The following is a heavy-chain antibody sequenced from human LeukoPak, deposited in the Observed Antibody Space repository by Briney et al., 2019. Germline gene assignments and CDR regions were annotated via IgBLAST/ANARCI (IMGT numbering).Heavy chain of an antibody. CDR1: GFTFSNYW. CDR3: ARAVAGTHWFDP. V-gene: IGHV3-13*01. D-gene: IGHD6-19*01. Sequence: PGGSLRLSCAASGFTFSNYWMHWVRQPPGKGLEWVSGIDIPGNTYYPDSVKGRFTMSRESAKNSLYLQMNSLRAGDTAVYYCARAVAGTHWFDPWGQGTLVTVSS. CDR2: IDIPGNT. J-gene: IGHJ5*02.